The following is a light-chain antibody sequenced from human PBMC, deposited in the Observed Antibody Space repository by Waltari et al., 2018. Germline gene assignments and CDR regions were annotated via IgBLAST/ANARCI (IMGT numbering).Light chain of an antibody. CDR1: QNIGNW. V-gene: IGKV1-5*03. CDR2: KAS. CDR3: QQYNSYPMT. J-gene: IGKJ5*01. Sequence: DIQMTQSPSTLSASVGDRVTVTCRATQNIGNWLAWYQQKLGKAPKLLINKASSLESGVPSRFSGSGSGKEFTLTINSLQPDDFATYCCQQYNSYPMTFGQGTRLEIK.